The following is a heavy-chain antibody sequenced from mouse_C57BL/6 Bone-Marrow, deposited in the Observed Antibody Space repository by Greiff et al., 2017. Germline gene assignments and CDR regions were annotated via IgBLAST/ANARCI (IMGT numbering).Heavy chain of an antibody. Sequence: QVQLQQSGAELVKPGASVKMSCKASGYTFTTYPIEWMKQNHGKSLEWIGNFHPYNDDTKYNEKFKGKATLTVEKSSSTVYLELSRLTSDDSAVYYCARRGKWFFYYGSIHWYFDVWGTGTTVTVSS. CDR3: ARRGKWFFYYGSIHWYFDV. J-gene: IGHJ1*03. CDR1: GYTFTTYP. V-gene: IGHV1-47*01. CDR2: FHPYNDDT. D-gene: IGHD1-1*01.